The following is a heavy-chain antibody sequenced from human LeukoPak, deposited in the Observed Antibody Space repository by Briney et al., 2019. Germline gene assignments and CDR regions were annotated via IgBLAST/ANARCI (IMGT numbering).Heavy chain of an antibody. V-gene: IGHV1-18*01. CDR3: ARGKGFVVVVPAAKSWFDP. CDR2: ISAYNGNT. CDR1: GYTFTSYG. D-gene: IGHD2-2*01. J-gene: IGHJ5*02. Sequence: GASVKVSCKASGYTFTSYGISWVRQAPGQGLEWMGWISAYNGNTNYAQKLQGRVTMTTDTSTSTAYMELRSLRSDDTAVYYCARGKGFVVVVPAAKSWFDPWGQGTLVTVSS.